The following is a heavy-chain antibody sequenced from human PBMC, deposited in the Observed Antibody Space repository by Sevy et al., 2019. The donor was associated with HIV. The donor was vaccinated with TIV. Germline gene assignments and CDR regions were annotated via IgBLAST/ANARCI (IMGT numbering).Heavy chain of an antibody. CDR1: TFRVIDNY. J-gene: IGHJ6*02. CDR2: IYSGGST. D-gene: IGHD3-22*01. CDR3: ARDRYYDASGYYYYYYGLDV. V-gene: IGHV3-66*01. Sequence: GGSLRLSCAASTFRVIDNYMSWVRQAPGKGLEWVSTIYSGGSTFYADSVKGRFTISRDNSKNTLYLQMNGLRAEDTAVYYFARDRYYDASGYYYYYYGLDVWGQGTTVTVSS.